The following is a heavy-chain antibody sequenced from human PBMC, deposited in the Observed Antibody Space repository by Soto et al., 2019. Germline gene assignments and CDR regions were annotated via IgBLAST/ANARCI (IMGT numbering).Heavy chain of an antibody. V-gene: IGHV4-4*02. CDR2: IYHSGST. D-gene: IGHD3-10*01. CDR3: AREVAASEFAMVRGVIFDY. Sequence: PSETLSLTCAISGGSISSSNWWSWVRQPPGKGLEWIGEIYHSGSTNYNPSLKSRVTISVDKSKNQFSLKLSSVTAADTAVYYCAREVAASEFAMVRGVIFDYWGQGTLVTVSS. J-gene: IGHJ4*02. CDR1: GGSISSSNW.